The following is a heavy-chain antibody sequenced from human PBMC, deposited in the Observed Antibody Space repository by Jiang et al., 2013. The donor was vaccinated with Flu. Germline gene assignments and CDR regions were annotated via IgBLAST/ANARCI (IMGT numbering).Heavy chain of an antibody. J-gene: IGHJ4*02. Sequence: QLVESGGGLVQPGGSLRLSCAASGFTFSIHWMNWVRQAPGKGLEWVANIKQDGSEKYYVDSVKGRFTISRDNANNSLYLQMNSLRAEDTAVYYCARDSGIAVAVHDFWGQGTLVAVSS. CDR3: ARDSGIAVAVHDF. CDR1: GFTFSIHW. D-gene: IGHD6-19*01. V-gene: IGHV3-7*03. CDR2: IKQDGSEK.